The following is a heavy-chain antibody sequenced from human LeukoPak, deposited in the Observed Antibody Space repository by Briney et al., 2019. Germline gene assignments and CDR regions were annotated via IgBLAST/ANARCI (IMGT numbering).Heavy chain of an antibody. V-gene: IGHV1-8*02. CDR1: GYTFTSYG. Sequence: ASVKVSCKASGYTFTSYGISWVRQATGQGLEWMGWMNPNSGNTGYAQKFQGRVTMTRNTSISTAYMELSSLRSEDTAVYYCARSDYYGSGSYAWGQGTLVTVSS. J-gene: IGHJ5*02. CDR3: ARSDYYGSGSYA. D-gene: IGHD3-10*01. CDR2: MNPNSGNT.